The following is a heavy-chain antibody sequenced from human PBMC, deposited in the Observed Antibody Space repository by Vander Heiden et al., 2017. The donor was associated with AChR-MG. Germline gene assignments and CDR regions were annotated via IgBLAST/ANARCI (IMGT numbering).Heavy chain of an antibody. CDR2: ISAYNGNT. V-gene: IGHV1-18*01. D-gene: IGHD2-8*01. CDR1: GYTFPSNG. J-gene: IGHJ6*02. CDR3: ARRDIVLSYYYGMDV. Sequence: QVQLVQSGAEVKKPGASVTVSCNASGYTFPSNGISWLRQAPGQGREWMGWISAYNGNTNYAQKLQGRVTMTTDTSTSTAYMELRSLRSDDTAVYYCARRDIVLSYYYGMDVWGQGTTVTVSS.